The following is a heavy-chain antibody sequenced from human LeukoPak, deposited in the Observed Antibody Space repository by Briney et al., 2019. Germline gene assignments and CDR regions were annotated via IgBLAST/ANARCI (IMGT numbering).Heavy chain of an antibody. CDR2: IYGDGSFT. J-gene: IGHJ4*02. V-gene: IGHV3-74*01. D-gene: IGHD6-6*01. CDR1: GFTFSNFW. Sequence: GGSLRLSCAASGFTFSNFWMHWVRQAPGKGLVWVALIYGDGSFTRYADSVKGRFTVSRDNAKNTLYLQVNNLRAEDTAVYYCARGPNSNWSGLDFWGQGTLLTVSS. CDR3: ARGPNSNWSGLDF.